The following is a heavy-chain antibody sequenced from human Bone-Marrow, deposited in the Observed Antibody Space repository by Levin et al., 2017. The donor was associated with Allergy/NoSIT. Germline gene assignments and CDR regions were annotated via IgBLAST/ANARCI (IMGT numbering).Heavy chain of an antibody. CDR3: AREGILCSSTTCPFEY. Sequence: GESLKISCKASKYTFTDYYIHWVRQAPGLGLEWMGWINPDSGGTDYAQKFQGRVTMARDTSISTAYMELTNLRSDDTAVYYCAREGILCSSTTCPFEYWGQGTLVTVSS. V-gene: IGHV1-2*02. CDR2: INPDSGGT. J-gene: IGHJ4*02. CDR1: KYTFTDYY. D-gene: IGHD2-2*01.